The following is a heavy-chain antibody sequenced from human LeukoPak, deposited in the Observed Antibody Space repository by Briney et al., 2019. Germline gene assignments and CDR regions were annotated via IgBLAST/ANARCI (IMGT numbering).Heavy chain of an antibody. CDR2: ISYDGSNK. Sequence: GRPLRLSCAASGFTFSSYGMHWVRQAPGKGLEWVAVISYDGSNKYYADSVKGRFTISRDNSKNTLYLQMNSLRAEDTAVYYCAKDKVGVLWFGEFPTLDYWGQGTLVTVSS. CDR1: GFTFSSYG. V-gene: IGHV3-30*18. D-gene: IGHD3-10*01. CDR3: AKDKVGVLWFGEFPTLDY. J-gene: IGHJ4*02.